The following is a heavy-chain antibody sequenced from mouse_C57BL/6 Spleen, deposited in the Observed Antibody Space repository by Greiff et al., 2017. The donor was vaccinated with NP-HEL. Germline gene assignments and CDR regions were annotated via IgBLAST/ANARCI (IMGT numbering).Heavy chain of an antibody. CDR3: ARSRDGYPYAMDY. CDR1: GYTFTSYW. J-gene: IGHJ4*01. Sequence: VQLQQPGAELVKPGASVKLSCKASGYTFTSYWMPWVKQRPGRGLEWIGRIDPNSGGTKYNEKFKSKATMTVDKPSSTAYIQLSSLTSEYSAVYYCARSRDGYPYAMDYWGQGTSVTVSS. D-gene: IGHD2-3*01. V-gene: IGHV1-72*01. CDR2: IDPNSGGT.